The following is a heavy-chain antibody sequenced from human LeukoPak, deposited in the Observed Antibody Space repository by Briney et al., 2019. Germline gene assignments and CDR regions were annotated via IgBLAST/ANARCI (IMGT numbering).Heavy chain of an antibody. V-gene: IGHV1-8*03. J-gene: IGHJ6*03. CDR1: GYTFTSYD. CDR2: MNPNSGDT. CDR3: ARALNRGSARLRYYYMDV. Sequence: ATVKVSCKASGYTFTSYDINSVRQATGQGLEWRGWMNPNSGDTASAQKLQGRVTITSNTTIRTAYTELSSLRSEDTAVYYCARALNRGSARLRYYYMDVWGKGTTVTVSS. D-gene: IGHD6-6*01.